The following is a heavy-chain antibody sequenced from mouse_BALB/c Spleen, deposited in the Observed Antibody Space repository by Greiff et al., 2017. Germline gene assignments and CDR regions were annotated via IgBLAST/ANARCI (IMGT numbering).Heavy chain of an antibody. Sequence: EVQVVESGGGLVQPGGSLRLSCATSGFTFSDFYMEWVRQPPGKRLEWIAASRNKANDYTTEYRASVKGRFIVSRDTSQSILYLQMNALRAEDTAIYYCARAAGYYYAMDYWGQGTSVTVSS. CDR1: GFTFSDFY. D-gene: IGHD2-2*01. CDR3: ARAAGYYYAMDY. J-gene: IGHJ4*01. CDR2: SRNKANDYTT. V-gene: IGHV7-1*02.